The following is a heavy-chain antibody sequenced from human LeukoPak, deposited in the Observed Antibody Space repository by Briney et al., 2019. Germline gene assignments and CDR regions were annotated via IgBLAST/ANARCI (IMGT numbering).Heavy chain of an antibody. CDR1: GGSFSGYY. Sequence: SETLSLTCAVYGGSFSGYYWSWIRQPPGKGLEWIGEINHSGSTNYNPSLKSRVTISVDTCKNQFSLKLSSVTAADTAVYYCARAAAAGGHYFDHWGQGTLVTVSS. V-gene: IGHV4-34*01. CDR2: INHSGST. J-gene: IGHJ4*02. CDR3: ARAAAAGGHYFDH. D-gene: IGHD6-13*01.